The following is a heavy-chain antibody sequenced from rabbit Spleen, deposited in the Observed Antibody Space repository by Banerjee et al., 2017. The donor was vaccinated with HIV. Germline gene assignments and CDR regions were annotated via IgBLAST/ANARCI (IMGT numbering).Heavy chain of an antibody. CDR3: ARDLTDIIGWNFGW. D-gene: IGHD1-1*01. CDR2: IYTGGSGST. Sequence: QEQLVESGGGLVQPGGSLKLSCKASGFDFSSYGVSWVRQAPGKGLEWIACIYTGGSGSTAYASWAKGRFTVSRTSSTTVTLQMTSLTAADTATYFCARDLTDIIGWNFGWWGPGTLVTVS. V-gene: IGHV1S45*01. CDR1: GFDFSSYG. J-gene: IGHJ4*01.